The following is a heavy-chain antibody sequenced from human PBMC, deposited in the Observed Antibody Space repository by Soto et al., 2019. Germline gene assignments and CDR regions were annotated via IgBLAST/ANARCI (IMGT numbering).Heavy chain of an antibody. V-gene: IGHV5-51*01. CDR3: VRDTWVVLDRSGHWGYFDL. J-gene: IGHJ2*01. CDR2: IYPGDSDT. CDR1: GYSFTSYW. D-gene: IGHD3-10*01. Sequence: EVQLVQSGAEVKKPGESLKISCKGSGYSFTSYWIGWVRQMPGKGLEWMGIIYPGDSDTRYSPSFQGQVTISADKSISTAYLQWSSLKASDTAMYYCVRDTWVVLDRSGHWGYFDLWGRGTLVTVSS.